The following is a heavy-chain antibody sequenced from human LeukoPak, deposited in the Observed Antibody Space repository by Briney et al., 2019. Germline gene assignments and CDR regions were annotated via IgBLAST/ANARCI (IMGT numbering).Heavy chain of an antibody. J-gene: IGHJ5*02. V-gene: IGHV3-21*01. CDR1: GFTFSSYS. Sequence: GRSLRLSCAASGFTFSSYSMNWVRQAPGKGLEWVSSISSSSSYIYYADSVKGRFTISRDNAKNSLYLQMNSLRAEDTAVYYCARDGVWFDYDSSGFNWFDPWGQGTLVTVSS. D-gene: IGHD3-22*01. CDR2: ISSSSSYI. CDR3: ARDGVWFDYDSSGFNWFDP.